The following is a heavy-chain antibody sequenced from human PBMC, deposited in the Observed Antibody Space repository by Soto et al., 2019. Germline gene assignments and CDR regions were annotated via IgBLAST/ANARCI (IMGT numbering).Heavy chain of an antibody. Sequence: GGSLRLSCAASGFTFSSYAMHWVRQAPGKGLEWVAVISYDGSNKYYADSVKGRFTISRDNSKNTLYLQMNSLRAEDTAVYYCARDGHDYDYVWGRLFDYWGQGTLVTVSS. J-gene: IGHJ4*02. CDR1: GFTFSSYA. CDR2: ISYDGSNK. V-gene: IGHV3-30-3*01. D-gene: IGHD3-16*01. CDR3: ARDGHDYDYVWGRLFDY.